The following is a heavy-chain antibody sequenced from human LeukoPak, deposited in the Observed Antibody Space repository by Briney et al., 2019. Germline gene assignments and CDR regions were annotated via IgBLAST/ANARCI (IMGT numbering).Heavy chain of an antibody. D-gene: IGHD2-2*01. CDR2: IKQDGNEI. V-gene: IGHV3-7*01. Sequence: SGGSLRLSCAASGFTFSNYWMSWVRQAPGKGLEWVAIIKQDGNEIYYVDSMKGRFTISRDNAKNSLYLQMNSLRAEDTAVYYCARDCSSTNCYGNYWGQGTLVTVSS. J-gene: IGHJ4*02. CDR3: ARDCSSTNCYGNY. CDR1: GFTFSNYW.